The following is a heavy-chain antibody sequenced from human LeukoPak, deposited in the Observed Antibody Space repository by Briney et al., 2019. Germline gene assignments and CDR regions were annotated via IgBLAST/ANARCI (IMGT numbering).Heavy chain of an antibody. CDR3: ARDYDILTGYSSYYYGMDV. CDR1: GFTFSSYE. V-gene: IGHV3-48*03. Sequence: GGSLRLSCAASGFTFSSYEMNWVRQAPGKGLEWVSYISSSGSTIYYADSVKGRFTISRDNAKNSLYLQMNSLRAEDTAVYYCARDYDILTGYSSYYYGMDVWGKGTTVTVSS. D-gene: IGHD3-9*01. CDR2: ISSSGSTI. J-gene: IGHJ6*04.